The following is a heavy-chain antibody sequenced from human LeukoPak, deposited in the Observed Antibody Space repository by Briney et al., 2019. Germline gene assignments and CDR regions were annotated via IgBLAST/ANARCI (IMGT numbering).Heavy chain of an antibody. CDR3: AKGGGLSYDYGLDY. V-gene: IGHV3-9*03. CDR2: TSWNSGSI. Sequence: SLRLSCAASGFTFDDYAMHWVRQAPGKGLECVSGTSWNSGSIVYADSVKGRFTISRDNAKNSLYLEMNSQRAEDMALYYCAKGGGLSYDYGLDYWGKGTLFPVS. D-gene: IGHD4-17*01. CDR1: GFTFDDYA. J-gene: IGHJ4*02.